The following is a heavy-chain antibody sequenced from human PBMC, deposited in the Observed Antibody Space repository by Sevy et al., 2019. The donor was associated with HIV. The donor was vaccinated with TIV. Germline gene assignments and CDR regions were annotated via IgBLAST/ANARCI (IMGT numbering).Heavy chain of an antibody. V-gene: IGHV3-49*04. CDR1: GFTFGDYT. CDR3: TRVEGAADWGMDV. Sequence: GGSLRLSCTVSGFTFGDYTLSWVRQAPGKGLEWVAFIRGKDYGGTTEYAACVKGRFTISRDDSKSIAYLQMNSLKTEDTAVYYCTRVEGAADWGMDVWGQGTTVTVSS. D-gene: IGHD1-26*01. CDR2: IRGKDYGGTT. J-gene: IGHJ6*02.